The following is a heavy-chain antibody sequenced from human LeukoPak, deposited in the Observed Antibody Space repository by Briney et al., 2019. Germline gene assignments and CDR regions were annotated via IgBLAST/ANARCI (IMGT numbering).Heavy chain of an antibody. CDR3: AREFSSGWYYFDY. CDR1: GGSINTYY. J-gene: IGHJ4*02. V-gene: IGHV4-59*01. Sequence: SETLSLTCTVSGGSINTYYWSWLRQPPGKGLEWIGYISYSGSTDYNPSLKGRVTISVDTSKNQFSLKLSSVTAADTAVYYCAREFSSGWYYFDYWGQGTLVTVSS. D-gene: IGHD6-19*01. CDR2: ISYSGST.